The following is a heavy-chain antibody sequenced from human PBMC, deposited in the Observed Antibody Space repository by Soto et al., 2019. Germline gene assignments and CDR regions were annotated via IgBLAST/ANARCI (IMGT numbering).Heavy chain of an antibody. D-gene: IGHD2-15*01. CDR2: TGGNGRTT. V-gene: IGHV3-23*01. CDR3: ISHSPEDMIRT. Sequence: EVQLLESGGDLVQPGGSLRLSCGASGFTFSISAMSWVRQAPGKGLEWVSTTGGNGRTTYYADSVKGRFTVSRDNSKNTAFLQMNSLNTEDTAVYYCISHSPEDMIRTWGQGTLVTVSS. J-gene: IGHJ4*02. CDR1: GFTFSISA.